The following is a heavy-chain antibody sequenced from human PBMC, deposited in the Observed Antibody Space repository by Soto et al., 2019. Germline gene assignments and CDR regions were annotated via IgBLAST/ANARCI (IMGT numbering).Heavy chain of an antibody. D-gene: IGHD6-19*01. Sequence: GGSLRLSCATSGFTFSRHSMHWFRQAPGKGLEWVAVTSTDEGVKFYADSVRGRFTISRDNSRNTLFLHMNGLSVDDTGVYYCAREVVTTQWYFDNWGQGIRVTVS. J-gene: IGHJ4*02. CDR1: GFTFSRHS. CDR3: AREVVTTQWYFDN. CDR2: TSTDEGVK. V-gene: IGHV3-30-3*01.